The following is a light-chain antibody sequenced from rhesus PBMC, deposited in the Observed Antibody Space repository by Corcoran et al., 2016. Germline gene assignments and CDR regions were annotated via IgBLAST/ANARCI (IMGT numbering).Light chain of an antibody. Sequence: DIQMTQSPSSLSASVGDRVTITCRASQGISPYINWYQQKPGKAPKRLIYKASSLESGVPSRFSGSGSGTDFTLTISSLQPEDFATYYWLQYNSDPWTVGQGTKVEIK. V-gene: IGKV1-43*02. CDR3: LQYNSDPWT. CDR2: KAS. CDR1: QGISPY. J-gene: IGKJ1*01.